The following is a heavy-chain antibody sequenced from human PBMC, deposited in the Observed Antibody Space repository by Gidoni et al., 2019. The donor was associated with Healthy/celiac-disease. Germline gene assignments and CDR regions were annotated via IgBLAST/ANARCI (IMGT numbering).Heavy chain of an antibody. CDR1: GFTFSSYS. J-gene: IGHJ6*02. D-gene: IGHD3-10*01. Sequence: EVQLVETGGGLVQPGGSLRLSCAASGFTFSSYSMTWVRQAPGKGLEWVSYISSSSTIYYADSVKGRFTISRDNAKNSLYLQMNSLRAEDTAVYYCARDPYYYGSGNYYGMDVWGQGTTVTVSS. CDR2: ISSSSTI. CDR3: ARDPYYYGSGNYYGMDV. V-gene: IGHV3-48*01.